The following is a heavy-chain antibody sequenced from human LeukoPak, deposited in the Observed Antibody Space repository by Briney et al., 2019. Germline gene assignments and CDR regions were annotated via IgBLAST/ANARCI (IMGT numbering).Heavy chain of an antibody. V-gene: IGHV1-2*02. CDR3: ARSRATVVPAATYYYMDV. J-gene: IGHJ6*03. CDR1: GGTFSSYA. CDR2: INPNSGGT. D-gene: IGHD2-2*01. Sequence: ASVKVSCKASGGTFSSYAISWVRQAPGQGLEWMGWINPNSGGTNYAQKFQGRVTMTRDTSISTAYMELSRLRSDDTAVYYCARSRATVVPAATYYYMDVWGKGTTVTVSS.